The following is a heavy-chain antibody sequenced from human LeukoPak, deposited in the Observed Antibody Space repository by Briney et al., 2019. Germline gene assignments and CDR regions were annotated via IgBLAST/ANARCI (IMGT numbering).Heavy chain of an antibody. CDR2: IYHSGST. CDR3: ARVGYVWGSYRYTFDY. J-gene: IGHJ4*02. CDR1: GYSISSGYY. Sequence: SETLSLTGAVSGYSISSGYYWGWIRQPPGKGLEWIGSIYHSGSTYYNPSLKSRVTISVDTSKNQFSLKLSSVTAADTAVYYCARVGYVWGSYRYTFDYWGQGTLVTVSS. D-gene: IGHD3-16*02. V-gene: IGHV4-38-2*01.